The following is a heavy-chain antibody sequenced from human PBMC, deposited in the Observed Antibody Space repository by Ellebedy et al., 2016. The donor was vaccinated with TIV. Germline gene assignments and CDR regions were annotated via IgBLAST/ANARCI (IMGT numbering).Heavy chain of an antibody. CDR3: AREIRTYDS. V-gene: IGHV6-1*01. CDR2: TYYRSKLYN. Sequence: QTLSLTCAISGDSVSIKSAAWTWLRQSPWRGLECLGRTYYRSKLYNEYAVSVESRITINSDTSKNQFSLQLSSVTPEDTAIYYCAREIRTYDSWGQGTLVTVSS. J-gene: IGHJ4*02. D-gene: IGHD1-14*01. CDR1: GDSVSIKSAA.